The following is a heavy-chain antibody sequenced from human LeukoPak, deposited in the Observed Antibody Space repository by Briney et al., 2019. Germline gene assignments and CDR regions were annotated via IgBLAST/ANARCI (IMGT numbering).Heavy chain of an antibody. V-gene: IGHV1-2*06. J-gene: IGHJ4*02. CDR3: VREGGSSGYYFFHY. D-gene: IGHD3-22*01. CDR2: INPNSGGT. Sequence: ASVKVSCKASGYTFTGYYMHWVRQAPGQGLEWMGRINPNSGGTNYAQKLQGRVTMTTDTSTTTAYMELRSLRSDDTAVYYCVREGGSSGYYFFHYWGQGTLVTVSS. CDR1: GYTFTGYY.